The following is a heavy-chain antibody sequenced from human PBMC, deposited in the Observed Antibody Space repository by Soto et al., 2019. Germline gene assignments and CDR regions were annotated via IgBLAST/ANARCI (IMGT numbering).Heavy chain of an antibody. CDR1: GYTFTSYY. J-gene: IGHJ6*02. CDR2: INPSGGST. CDR3: ASNVLRFLEWSEGCLVV. V-gene: IGHV1-46*01. Sequence: GASVKVSCKASGYTFTSYYMHWLRQAAGQGLEWMGIINPSGGSTSYAQKFQGRVTMTRDTSTSTVYMELSSLTSEDTAVYYCASNVLRFLEWSEGCLVVWGQGTTVTVSS. D-gene: IGHD3-3*01.